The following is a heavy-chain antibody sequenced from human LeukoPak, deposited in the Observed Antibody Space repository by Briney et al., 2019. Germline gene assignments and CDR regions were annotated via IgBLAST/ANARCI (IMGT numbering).Heavy chain of an antibody. CDR1: GGSISSSSYY. CDR2: IYYSGST. CDR3: ARDKGGRLDP. J-gene: IGHJ5*02. V-gene: IGHV4-39*07. Sequence: SETLSLTCTVSGGSISSSSYYWGWIRRPPGKGLEWIGSIYYSGSTYYNPSLKSRVTISVDTSKNQFSLKLSSVTAADTAVYYCARDKGGRLDPWGQGTLVTVSS. D-gene: IGHD2-15*01.